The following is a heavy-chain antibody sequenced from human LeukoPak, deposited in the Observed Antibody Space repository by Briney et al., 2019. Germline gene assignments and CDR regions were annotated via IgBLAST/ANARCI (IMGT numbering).Heavy chain of an antibody. D-gene: IGHD3-3*01. V-gene: IGHV3-13*01. CDR3: ARGRFKGASYYYYGMDV. CDR1: GFTFSSYD. J-gene: IGHJ6*02. Sequence: GGSLRLSCAASGFTFSSYDMHWVRQATGKGLEWVSAIGIAGDTYYPGSVKGRLTISRENAKNSLYLQMNSLRAGDTAVYYCARGRFKGASYYYYGMDVWGQGTTVTVSS. CDR2: IGIAGDT.